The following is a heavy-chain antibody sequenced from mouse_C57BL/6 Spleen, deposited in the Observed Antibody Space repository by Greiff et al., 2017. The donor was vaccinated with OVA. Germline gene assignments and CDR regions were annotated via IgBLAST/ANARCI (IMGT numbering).Heavy chain of an antibody. CDR2: IDPETGGT. Sequence: QVQLQQSGAELVRPGASVTLSCKASGYTFTDYEMHWVKQTPVHGLEWIGAIDPETGGTAYNQKFKGKAILTADKSSSTAYMELRSLTAEASAVYYGTRDYDYEKGYFDDWGQGTTLTVSS. CDR1: GYTFTDYE. J-gene: IGHJ2*01. V-gene: IGHV1-15*01. CDR3: TRDYDYEKGYFDD. D-gene: IGHD2-4*01.